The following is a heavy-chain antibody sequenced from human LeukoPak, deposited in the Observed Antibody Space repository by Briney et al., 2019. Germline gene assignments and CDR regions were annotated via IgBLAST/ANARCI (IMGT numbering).Heavy chain of an antibody. CDR2: INHSGRA. J-gene: IGHJ4*02. D-gene: IGHD2-15*01. V-gene: IGHV4-34*01. Sequence: SESLCVTCAVYGGSFSGYYWSWIRQPPGKGLEWRGEINHSGRANYNPYLTSRVTISVDASKTRFSLKLSSVTAADTAVYYCARAASYCSGGSCYSGEKYYFDYWGQGTLATVSS. CDR1: GGSFSGYY. CDR3: ARAASYCSGGSCYSGEKYYFDY.